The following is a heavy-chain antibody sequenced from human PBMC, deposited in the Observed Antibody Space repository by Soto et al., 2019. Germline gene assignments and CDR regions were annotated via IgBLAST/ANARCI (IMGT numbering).Heavy chain of an antibody. Sequence: GGSLRLSCAASGFTSSNYAMSWVRQSPGKGLEWLSSIRGSGETTYYADSVKGRVTISRDNDKNTLHLQINSLTAGDTAVYYCAKGGTTTNIILDAWGPGTPVTSPQ. V-gene: IGHV3-23*01. CDR1: GFTSSNYA. CDR2: IRGSGETT. CDR3: AKGGTTTNIILDA. D-gene: IGHD1-1*01. J-gene: IGHJ5*02.